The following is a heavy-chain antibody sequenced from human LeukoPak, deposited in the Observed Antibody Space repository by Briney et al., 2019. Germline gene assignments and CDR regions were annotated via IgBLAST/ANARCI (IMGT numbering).Heavy chain of an antibody. J-gene: IGHJ4*02. V-gene: IGHV1-69*05. CDR2: IIPIFGTA. D-gene: IGHD5-24*01. Sequence: SVKVSCKASGGTFSSYAISWVRQAPGQGLEWMGGIIPIFGTANYAQKFQGRVTITTDESTSTAYMELSSLRSEDTAVYYCAAVPEMATIKFYYWGQGTLVTVSS. CDR1: GGTFSSYA. CDR3: AAVPEMATIKFYY.